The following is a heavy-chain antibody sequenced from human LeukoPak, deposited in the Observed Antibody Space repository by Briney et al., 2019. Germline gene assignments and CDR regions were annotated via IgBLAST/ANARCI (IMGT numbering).Heavy chain of an antibody. CDR1: GFTVSSNY. Sequence: GGSLRLSCAASGFTVSSNYMNWVRQAPGKGLEWVSVIYSGGSTYYADSVKGRFTISRDNSRKTLYLQMHSLRAEDTAVYYCARGGGSSWYYWGQGTLVTVSS. CDR2: IYSGGST. V-gene: IGHV3-53*01. D-gene: IGHD6-13*01. J-gene: IGHJ4*02. CDR3: ARGGGSSWYY.